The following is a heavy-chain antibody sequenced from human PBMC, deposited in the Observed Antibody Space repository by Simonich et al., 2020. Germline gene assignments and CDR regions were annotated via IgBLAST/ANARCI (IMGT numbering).Heavy chain of an antibody. V-gene: IGHV3-33*01. D-gene: IGHD2-15*01. CDR2: IWYDGSNK. CDR1: GFTFSRYG. Sequence: QVQLVESGGGVVQPGRSLRLSCAASGFTFSRYGMHWVRQAPGKGLEWVAVIWYDGSNKYYADSVKGRFTISRENSKNTLYLQMNSLRAEDTAVHYCARDRYCSGGSCYYFDYWGQGTLVTVSS. CDR3: ARDRYCSGGSCYYFDY. J-gene: IGHJ4*02.